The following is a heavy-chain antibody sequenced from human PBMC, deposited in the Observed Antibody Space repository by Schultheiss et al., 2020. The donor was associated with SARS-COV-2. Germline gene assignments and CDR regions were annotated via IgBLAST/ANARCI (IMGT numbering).Heavy chain of an antibody. V-gene: IGHV3-30*07. J-gene: IGHJ3*02. CDR2: ISYDGSNK. CDR1: GFTFSSYA. Sequence: GGSLRLSCAASGFTFSSYAMHWVRQAPGKGLEWVAVISYDGSNKYYADSVKGRFTISRDNAKNSLYLQMNSLRAEDTAVYYCARGRYYYDSSGYHDAFDIWGQGTMVTVSS. CDR3: ARGRYYYDSSGYHDAFDI. D-gene: IGHD3-22*01.